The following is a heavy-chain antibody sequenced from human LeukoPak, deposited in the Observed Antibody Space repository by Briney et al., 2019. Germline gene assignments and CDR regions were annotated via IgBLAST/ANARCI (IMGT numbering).Heavy chain of an antibody. CDR3: ARDNSVGDYAWWFDP. J-gene: IGHJ5*02. V-gene: IGHV1-69*06. CDR1: GYTFTSYA. D-gene: IGHD1-26*01. CDR2: IIPIFGTA. Sequence: GASVKVSCKASGYTFTSYAISWVRQAPGQGLEWMGGIIPIFGTANYAQKFQGRVTITAAKSTSTAYMELSSLRSEDTAVYYCARDNSVGDYAWWFDPWGQGTLVTVSS.